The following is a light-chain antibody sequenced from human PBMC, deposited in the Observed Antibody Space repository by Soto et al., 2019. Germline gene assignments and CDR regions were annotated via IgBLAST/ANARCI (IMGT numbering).Light chain of an antibody. CDR1: SSNVGSYKL. Sequence: QSVLTQPASLSGSPGQSITISCTGTSSNVGSYKLVSWYQQHPGKAPKLMIFEVNKRPSGVSNRFSGSKSGNTASLTISGLKVEDEADYYCCSSGGSPTDVFGTGTKVTVL. CDR3: CSSGGSPTDV. J-gene: IGLJ1*01. CDR2: EVN. V-gene: IGLV2-23*02.